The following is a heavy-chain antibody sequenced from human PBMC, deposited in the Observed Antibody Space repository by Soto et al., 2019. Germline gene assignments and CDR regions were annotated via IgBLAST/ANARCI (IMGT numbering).Heavy chain of an antibody. CDR3: ARERGYYYDSSGYYHAFDI. Sequence: SETLSLTCTVSGGSISSSSYYWVWIRQPPGKGLEWIGSIYYSGSTYYNPSLKSRVTISVDTSKKQFSLKLSSVTAADTAVYYCARERGYYYDSSGYYHAFDIWGEGTMVTVSS. D-gene: IGHD3-22*01. J-gene: IGHJ3*02. V-gene: IGHV4-39*02. CDR2: IYYSGST. CDR1: GGSISSSSYY.